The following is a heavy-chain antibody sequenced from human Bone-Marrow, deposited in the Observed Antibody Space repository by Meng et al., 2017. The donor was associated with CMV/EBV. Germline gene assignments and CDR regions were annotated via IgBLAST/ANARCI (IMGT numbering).Heavy chain of an antibody. Sequence: GSLRLSCTVSGGSISNSYWNWIRQPPGKGLEWIGDIYYTGKTNYNPSLKSRVSISLDTSKKQFSLKLRSPTASDTAVYYCARAAPWEYYHGMDVWGQGTTVTVSS. V-gene: IGHV4-59*01. D-gene: IGHD1-26*01. J-gene: IGHJ6*02. CDR3: ARAAPWEYYHGMDV. CDR2: IYYTGKT. CDR1: GGSISNSY.